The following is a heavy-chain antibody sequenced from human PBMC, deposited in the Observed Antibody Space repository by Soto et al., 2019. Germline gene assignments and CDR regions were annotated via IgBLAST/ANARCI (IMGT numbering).Heavy chain of an antibody. J-gene: IGHJ4*02. CDR2: IYYSGST. Sequence: SGTLSLTCTVSGGSISSYYWSWIRHPPGKGLEWIGYIYYSGSTNYNPSLKSRVTISVDTSKNQFSLKLSSVTAADTAVYYCARGLYGDYGALDYWGQGTLVTVSS. V-gene: IGHV4-59*01. CDR1: GGSISSYY. D-gene: IGHD4-17*01. CDR3: ARGLYGDYGALDY.